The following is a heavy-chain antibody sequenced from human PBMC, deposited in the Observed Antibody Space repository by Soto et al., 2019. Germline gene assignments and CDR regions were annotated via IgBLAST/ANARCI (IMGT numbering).Heavy chain of an antibody. CDR3: AREEYSRWLGPYYYYGMDV. D-gene: IGHD6-6*01. CDR1: GFTFSSYA. CDR2: ISYDGSNK. Sequence: GGSLRLSCAASGFTFSSYAMHWVRQAPGKGLEWVAVISYDGSNKYYADSVKGRFTISRDNSKNTLYLQMNSLRAEDTAVYYCAREEYSRWLGPYYYYGMDVWGQGTTVTVSS. V-gene: IGHV3-30-3*01. J-gene: IGHJ6*02.